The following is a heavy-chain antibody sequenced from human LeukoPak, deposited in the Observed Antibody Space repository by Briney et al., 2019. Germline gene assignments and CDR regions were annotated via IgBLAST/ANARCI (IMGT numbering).Heavy chain of an antibody. CDR1: GIAFSSYH. CDR3: AKSTRGYYFDY. D-gene: IGHD3-10*01. Sequence: GGSLRLSCAASGIAFSSYHMTWVRLSPGKEVECICSISNSGDRTYYTDSVKGRFTISRDNSKNTLYLQMNSLRAEDTAVYYCAKSTRGYYFDYWGQGTLVTVSS. V-gene: IGHV3-23*01. CDR2: ISNSGDRT. J-gene: IGHJ4*02.